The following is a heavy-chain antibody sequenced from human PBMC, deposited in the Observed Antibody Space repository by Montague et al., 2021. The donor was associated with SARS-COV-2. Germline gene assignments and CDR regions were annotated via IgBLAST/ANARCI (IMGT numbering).Heavy chain of an antibody. CDR2: MYYSGST. CDR1: GGSISSSSSY. J-gene: IGHJ5*02. V-gene: IGHV4-39*01. D-gene: IGHD3-10*01. Sequence: SETLSLTCTVSGGSISSSSSYWGWIRQPPGKGLEWIGSMYYSGSTYYXSSLKSRVTISVDTSKNQFSLKLNSVTAADTAVYYCARLVWFGELSSENWFDPWGQGTLVTVSS. CDR3: ARLVWFGELSSENWFDP.